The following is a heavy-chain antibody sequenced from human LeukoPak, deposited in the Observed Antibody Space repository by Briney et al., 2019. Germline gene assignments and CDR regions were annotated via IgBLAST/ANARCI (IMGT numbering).Heavy chain of an antibody. CDR1: GGSISSYY. CDR2: IFYTGST. CDR3: ARGEDFGQAPDSYGYYGMDV. D-gene: IGHD2-15*01. Sequence: SETLSLTCSVSGGSISSYYWSWIRQPPGKGLEWIGNIFYTGSTKYNPSLKSRVTISVDTSKNQISLKLSSVTAADTAVYYCARGEDFGQAPDSYGYYGMDVWGQGTTVTVSS. V-gene: IGHV4-59*12. J-gene: IGHJ6*02.